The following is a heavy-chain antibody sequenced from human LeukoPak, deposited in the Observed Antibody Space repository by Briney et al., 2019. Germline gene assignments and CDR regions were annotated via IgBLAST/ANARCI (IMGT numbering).Heavy chain of an antibody. CDR2: IIPILGIA. D-gene: IGHD3-10*01. CDR1: GGTFSSYA. J-gene: IGHJ3*01. Sequence: ASETVSCQASGGTFSSYAISWVRQAPGQGLEWMGRIIPILGIANYAQKFQGRVTITADKSTSTAYMELSSLRSEDTAVYYCARDDDSEYYGSAGFWGQGTMVTVSS. V-gene: IGHV1-69*04. CDR3: ARDDDSEYYGSAGF.